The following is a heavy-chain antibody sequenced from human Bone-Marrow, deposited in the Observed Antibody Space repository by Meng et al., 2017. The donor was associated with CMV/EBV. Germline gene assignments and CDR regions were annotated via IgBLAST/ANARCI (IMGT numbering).Heavy chain of an antibody. CDR2: IGTAGDT. CDR1: GFTFSRYD. J-gene: IGHJ4*02. Sequence: GESLKISCAASGFTFSRYDMHWVRQATGKGLEWVSAIGTAGDTYYPGSVKGRFTISRDNSKNTLYLQMNSLRAEDTAVYYCAKDEGGEYYYDSSGLPGDWGQGTLVTVSS. D-gene: IGHD3-22*01. CDR3: AKDEGGEYYYDSSGLPGD. V-gene: IGHV3-13*01.